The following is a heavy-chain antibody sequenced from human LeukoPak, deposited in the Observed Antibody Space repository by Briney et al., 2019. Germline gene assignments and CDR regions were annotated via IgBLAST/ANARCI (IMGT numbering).Heavy chain of an antibody. CDR2: ISGSGGST. CDR3: ARANGFYSYGHDY. CDR1: GFTFSSYA. Sequence: QAGGSLRLSCAASGFTFSSYAMSWVRQAPGKGLEWVSAISGSGGSTYYADSVKGRFTISRDNSKNTLYLQMNSLRAEDTAVYYCARANGFYSYGHDYWGQGTLVTVSS. J-gene: IGHJ4*02. D-gene: IGHD5-18*01. V-gene: IGHV3-23*01.